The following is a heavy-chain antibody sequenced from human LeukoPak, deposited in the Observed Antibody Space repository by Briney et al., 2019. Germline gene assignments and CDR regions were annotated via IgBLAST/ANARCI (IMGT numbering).Heavy chain of an antibody. Sequence: ASVKVSCQASGYTFTGYYMHWLRQAPVPGLESMGWINPNSGGTNYAQKFQGRVTMTRDTSISTAYMELSRLRSDDTAVYYCARDRRYDSSGYYYYYFDYWGQGTLVTVSS. CDR1: GYTFTGYY. D-gene: IGHD3-22*01. V-gene: IGHV1-2*02. CDR3: ARDRRYDSSGYYYYYFDY. CDR2: INPNSGGT. J-gene: IGHJ4*02.